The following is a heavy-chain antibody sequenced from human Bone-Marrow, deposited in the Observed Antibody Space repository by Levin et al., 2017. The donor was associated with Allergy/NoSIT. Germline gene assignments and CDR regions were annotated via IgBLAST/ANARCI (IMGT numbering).Heavy chain of an antibody. J-gene: IGHJ5*02. D-gene: IGHD3-9*01. CDR2: IYYSGST. Sequence: SQTLSLPCTVSGGSISSYYWSWIRQPPGKGLEWIGYIYYSGSTNYNPSLKSRVTISVDTSKNQFSLKLSSVTAADTAVYYCARDIRYFDWLLSPSVWFDPWGQGTLVTVSS. V-gene: IGHV4-59*01. CDR1: GGSISSYY. CDR3: ARDIRYFDWLLSPSVWFDP.